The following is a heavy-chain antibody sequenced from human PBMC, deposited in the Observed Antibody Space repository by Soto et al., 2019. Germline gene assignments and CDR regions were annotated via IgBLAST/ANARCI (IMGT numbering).Heavy chain of an antibody. Sequence: EVQLVESGGGLVKPGGSLRLSCVVSGFTFSSYNMNWVRQAPGKGLELVSSISSSSSYIYYADSVKGGFTISRDNAKNSLYLQMNSLRAEDTVVYYCASTRRDGYKNHYYYYGMDVWCQGTTVTVSS. CDR2: ISSSSSYI. D-gene: IGHD5-12*01. CDR1: GFTFSSYN. CDR3: ASTRRDGYKNHYYYYGMDV. V-gene: IGHV3-21*01. J-gene: IGHJ6*02.